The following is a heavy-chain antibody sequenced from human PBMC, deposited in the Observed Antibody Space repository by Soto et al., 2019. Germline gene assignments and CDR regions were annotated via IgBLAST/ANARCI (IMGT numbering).Heavy chain of an antibody. J-gene: IGHJ3*02. D-gene: IGHD3-22*01. CDR1: GFTFSSYD. Sequence: GGSLRLSCAASGFTFSSYDMHWVRQATGKGLEWVSAIGTAGDTYYPGSVKGRFTISRENAKNSLYLQMNSLRAGDTAVYYCARSKVYYYDSSGYPSAFDIWGQGTMVTVSS. V-gene: IGHV3-13*04. CDR2: IGTAGDT. CDR3: ARSKVYYYDSSGYPSAFDI.